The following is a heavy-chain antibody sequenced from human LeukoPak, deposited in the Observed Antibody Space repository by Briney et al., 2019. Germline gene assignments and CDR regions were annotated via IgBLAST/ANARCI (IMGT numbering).Heavy chain of an antibody. CDR1: GVTFDDYA. D-gene: IGHD6-19*01. CDR2: ISWNSGSI. CDR3: AKVHNGYSSGFDY. J-gene: IGHJ4*02. Sequence: GRSLRLSCAASGVTFDDYAMHWVRQAPGKGLEWVSGISWNSGSIGYADSVKGRFTISRDNAKNSLYLQMNSLRAEDTALYYCAKVHNGYSSGFDYWGQGTLVTVSS. V-gene: IGHV3-9*01.